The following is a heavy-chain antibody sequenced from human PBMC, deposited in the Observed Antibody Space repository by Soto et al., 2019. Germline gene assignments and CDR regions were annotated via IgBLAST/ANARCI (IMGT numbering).Heavy chain of an antibody. D-gene: IGHD5-18*01. CDR2: IIPMFGTA. V-gene: IGHV1-69*12. J-gene: IGHJ6*02. Sequence: QVHLAQSGAEVKKPGSSVKVSCKASGGTFSSYAISWVRQTPGQGLEWMGGIIPMFGTAIYAQKFQGRVMITADESTSTASMELSSLRSEDTAVYYCATQGLPNYCYYGMDVWGQGTTVTVSS. CDR1: GGTFSSYA. CDR3: ATQGLPNYCYYGMDV.